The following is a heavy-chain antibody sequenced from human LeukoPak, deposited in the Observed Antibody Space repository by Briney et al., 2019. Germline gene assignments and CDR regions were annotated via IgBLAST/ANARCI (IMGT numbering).Heavy chain of an antibody. V-gene: IGHV4-61*01. J-gene: IGHJ4*02. CDR2: IYYSGIT. D-gene: IGHD3-10*01. Sequence: PSETLSLTCTVSGDSVSSGSYYWGWIRQPPGKGLEWIGYIYYSGITNYNPSLKSRATISVDTSKNQFSLKLSSVTAADTAVYYCARSQNYYGSGDYWSQGTLVTVSS. CDR3: ARSQNYYGSGDY. CDR1: GDSVSSGSYY.